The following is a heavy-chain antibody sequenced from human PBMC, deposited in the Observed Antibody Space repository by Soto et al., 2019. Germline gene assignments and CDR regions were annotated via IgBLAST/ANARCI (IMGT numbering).Heavy chain of an antibody. CDR3: AKRRGAGGHFDY. CDR1: GFTFSSYA. J-gene: IGHJ4*02. V-gene: IGHV3-23*01. D-gene: IGHD2-15*01. CDR2: VSIGGST. Sequence: DVQLLESGGGLVQPEGSLRLSCAASGFTFSSYAMGWVRQGPGKGLEWVAVVSIGGSTHYADSVRGRFTISRDNSTNPLSLQMNSLTADDTAVYFCAKRRGAGGHFDYWGQGALVTVSS.